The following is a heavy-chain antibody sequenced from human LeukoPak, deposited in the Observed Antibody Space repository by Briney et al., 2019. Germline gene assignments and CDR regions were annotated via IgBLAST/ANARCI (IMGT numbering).Heavy chain of an antibody. V-gene: IGHV4-34*01. CDR2: INHSGST. D-gene: IGHD5-12*01. CDR3: ARGPSECGYENYFDY. Sequence: SETLSLTCAVYGGSFSGYYWSWIRQPPGKGLEWIGEINHSGSTNYNPSLKSRVTISVDTSKNQFSLKLSSVTAADTAVYYCARGPSECGYENYFDYWGQGTLVTVSS. CDR1: GGSFSGYY. J-gene: IGHJ4*02.